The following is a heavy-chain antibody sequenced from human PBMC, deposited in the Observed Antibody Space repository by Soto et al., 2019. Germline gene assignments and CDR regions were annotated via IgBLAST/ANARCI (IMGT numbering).Heavy chain of an antibody. CDR2: ISYDGSNK. CDR3: AGDIVVVPAANYGMDV. CDR1: GFTFSSYS. J-gene: IGHJ6*02. V-gene: IGHV3-30-3*01. D-gene: IGHD2-2*01. Sequence: PGGSLRLSCAASGFTFSSYSMHWVRQAPGKGLEWVAVISYDGSNKYYADSVKGRFTISRDNSKNTLYLQMNSLRAEDTAVYYCAGDIVVVPAANYGMDVWGQGTTVTVSS.